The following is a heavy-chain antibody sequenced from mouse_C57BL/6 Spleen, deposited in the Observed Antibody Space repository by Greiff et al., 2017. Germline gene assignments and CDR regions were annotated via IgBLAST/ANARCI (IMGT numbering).Heavy chain of an antibody. Sequence: QVQLQQSGAELVRPGSSVKLSCKASGYTFTSYWMHWVKQRPIQGLEWIGNIDPSDSETHYNQKFKDKATLTVDKSSSTAYMQLSSLTSEDSAVYYCARLPFYYGNYVGDYWGQGTTLTVSS. CDR2: IDPSDSET. D-gene: IGHD2-1*01. CDR1: GYTFTSYW. J-gene: IGHJ2*01. CDR3: ARLPFYYGNYVGDY. V-gene: IGHV1-52*01.